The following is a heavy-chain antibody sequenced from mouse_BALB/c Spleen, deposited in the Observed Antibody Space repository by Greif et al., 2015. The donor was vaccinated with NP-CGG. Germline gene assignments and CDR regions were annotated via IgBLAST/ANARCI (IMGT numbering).Heavy chain of an antibody. CDR2: INPSNGRT. J-gene: IGHJ4*01. CDR1: GYTFTSYW. D-gene: IGHD1-1*01. CDR3: ARTRVDYAMDY. V-gene: IGHV1S81*02. Sequence: VQLQQSGAELVKPGASVKLSCKASGYTFTSYWMHWVKQRPGQGLEWIGEINPSNGRTNYNEKFKSKATLTVDKSSSTAYMQLSSLTSEDSAVYYCARTRVDYAMDYWGQGTSVTVSS.